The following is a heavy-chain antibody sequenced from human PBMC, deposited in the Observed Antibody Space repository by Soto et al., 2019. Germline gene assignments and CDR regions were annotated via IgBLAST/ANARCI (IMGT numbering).Heavy chain of an antibody. CDR3: ARGATTVSTGVDY. Sequence: EVQLVESGGGLVKPGGSLRLSCAASGFTFSTYTMNWVRQAPGKGLEWVASISSGSSYIYYADSVRGRFTISRDNPKNALYIQMTSLRAEDTAVYFCARGATTVSTGVDYWGQGTLATVSS. J-gene: IGHJ4*02. V-gene: IGHV3-21*01. CDR2: ISSGSSYI. CDR1: GFTFSTYT. D-gene: IGHD4-17*01.